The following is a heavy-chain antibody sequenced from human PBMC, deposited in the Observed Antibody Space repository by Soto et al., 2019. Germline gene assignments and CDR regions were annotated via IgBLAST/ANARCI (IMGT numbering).Heavy chain of an antibody. CDR1: GFSLSTSGVG. J-gene: IGHJ6*02. CDR2: VYWDDDE. D-gene: IGHD2-15*01. Sequence: QITLKESGPTLVRPTQTLTLTCSFSGFSLSTSGVGVTWIRQPPGKALEWLALVYWDDDERYSPSLKSRLTITNDTSKNQVVLTMTNMDPVDAATYYCAHKGGRGAGMDVWGQGTTVIVSS. V-gene: IGHV2-5*02. CDR3: AHKGGRGAGMDV.